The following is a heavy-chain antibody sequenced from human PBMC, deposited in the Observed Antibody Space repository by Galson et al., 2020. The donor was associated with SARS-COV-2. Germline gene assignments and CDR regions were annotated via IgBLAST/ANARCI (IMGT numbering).Heavy chain of an antibody. CDR2: ISSSSSYI. V-gene: IGHV3-21*01. CDR3: ASIAAPDTLYYYYGVDV. J-gene: IGHJ6*02. Sequence: GESLKISCAASGFTFSSYSMNWVRQAPGKGLEWVSFISSSSSYIYYADSVKGRFTISRDNAKNSLYLQMNSLRAEDTAVYYCASIAAPDTLYYYYGVDVWGQGTTVTVSS. CDR1: GFTFSSYS. D-gene: IGHD6-13*01.